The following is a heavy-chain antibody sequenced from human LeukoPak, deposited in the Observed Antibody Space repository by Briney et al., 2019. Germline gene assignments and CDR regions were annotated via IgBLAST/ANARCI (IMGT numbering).Heavy chain of an antibody. CDR3: AWYSSGWYPDY. Sequence: PSETLSLTCTVSDGSISSYYWSWIRQPPGKGLEWIGYIYYSGSTNYNPSLKSRVTISVDRSKNQFSLKLSSVSAADTAVYYCAWYSSGWYPDYWGQGTLVTVSS. D-gene: IGHD6-19*01. V-gene: IGHV4-59*01. CDR2: IYYSGST. J-gene: IGHJ4*02. CDR1: DGSISSYY.